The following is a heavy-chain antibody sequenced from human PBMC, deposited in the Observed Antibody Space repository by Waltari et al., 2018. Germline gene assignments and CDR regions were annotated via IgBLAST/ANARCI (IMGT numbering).Heavy chain of an antibody. Sequence: QVQLVQSGAEVKKPGASVKVSCKASGYTFTGYYMHWVRQAPGQGLEWMGWMNPNRGNTGYEQKFQGRVTMTRNTSISTAYMELSSRRSEDTAVYYCARIRSQWEPRTFQHWGQGTLVTVSS. CDR3: ARIRSQWEPRTFQH. J-gene: IGHJ1*01. V-gene: IGHV1-8*02. D-gene: IGHD1-26*01. CDR1: GYTFTGYY. CDR2: MNPNRGNT.